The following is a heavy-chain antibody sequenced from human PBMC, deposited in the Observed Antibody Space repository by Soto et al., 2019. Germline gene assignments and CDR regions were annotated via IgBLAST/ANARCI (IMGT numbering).Heavy chain of an antibody. D-gene: IGHD2-2*01. J-gene: IGHJ6*02. CDR3: ASGKDIVVVPAARPQAEYYYYGMDV. Sequence: SETLSLTCSVSGGSINSSSYFWGWVRQPPGKGLEWIGSIYYSGSTYYNPSLRSRVTISVDTSKNQFSLKLSSVTAADTAVYYCASGKDIVVVPAARPQAEYYYYGMDVWGQGTTVTVSS. CDR2: IYYSGST. V-gene: IGHV4-39*01. CDR1: GGSINSSSYF.